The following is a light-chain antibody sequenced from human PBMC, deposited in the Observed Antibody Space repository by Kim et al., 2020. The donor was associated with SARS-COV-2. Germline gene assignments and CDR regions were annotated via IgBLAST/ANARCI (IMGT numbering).Light chain of an antibody. V-gene: IGLV2-14*03. Sequence: GQSIAISCTGTSSDVGGYNYVSWYQQHPGKVPKLMIFDVSNRPSGVSDRFSGSKSGNTASLTISGLQAEDEADYYCTSYTSSNHVAFGGGTQLTVL. CDR3: TSYTSSNHVA. CDR2: DVS. CDR1: SSDVGGYNY. J-gene: IGLJ3*02.